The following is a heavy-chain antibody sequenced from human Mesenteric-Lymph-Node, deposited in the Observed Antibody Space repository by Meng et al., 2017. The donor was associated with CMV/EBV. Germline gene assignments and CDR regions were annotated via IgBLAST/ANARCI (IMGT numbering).Heavy chain of an antibody. J-gene: IGHJ3*01. D-gene: IGHD1-26*01. V-gene: IGHV3-21*06. CDR3: AREIRGSDNPNDAFDL. CDR2: ISSGSRYI. CDR1: GFTFMTYS. Sequence: GESLKISCAASGFTFMTYSINWVRQAPGKGLEWVSYISSGSRYIYYADSVKGRFTISRDNAKNLLYLQMNSLRAEDTAVYFCAREIRGSDNPNDAFDLWGQGTMVTVSS.